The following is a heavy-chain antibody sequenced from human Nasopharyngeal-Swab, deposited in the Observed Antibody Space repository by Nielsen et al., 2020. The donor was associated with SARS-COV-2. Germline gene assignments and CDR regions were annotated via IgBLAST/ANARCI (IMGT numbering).Heavy chain of an antibody. D-gene: IGHD2/OR15-2a*01. CDR1: GYGFSGYW. CDR2: IFPDSAT. Sequence: KVSCKASGYGFSGYWIAWVRQQPGEGLEWMGIIFPDSATKYRPSFQSQVTISVDKYINPAYMHCGSLKASDTALYYCGRIIGYFHTSIWLDPWAQGTLVTVSS. J-gene: IGHJ5*02. V-gene: IGHV5-51*01. CDR3: GRIIGYFHTSIWLDP.